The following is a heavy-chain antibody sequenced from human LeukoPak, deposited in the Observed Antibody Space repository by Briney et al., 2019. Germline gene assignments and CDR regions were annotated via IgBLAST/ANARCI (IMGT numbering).Heavy chain of an antibody. CDR1: GDSVSSNSAA. CDR2: TYYRSKWYN. CDR3: AREFPPKNWGSYSRGYYYMDV. Sequence: SQTLSLTCAISGDSVSSNSAAWNWIRQSPSRGLEWLGRTYYRSKWYNDYAVSVKSRITINPDTSKNQFSLQLNSVTPEDTAVYYCAREFPPKNWGSYSRGYYYMDVWGKGTTVTVSS. J-gene: IGHJ6*03. V-gene: IGHV6-1*01. D-gene: IGHD1-26*01.